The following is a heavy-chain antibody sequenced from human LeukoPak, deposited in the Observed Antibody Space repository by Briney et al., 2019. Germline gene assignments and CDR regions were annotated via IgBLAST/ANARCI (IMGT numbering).Heavy chain of an antibody. J-gene: IGHJ4*02. V-gene: IGHV3-7*04. CDR2: IKEDGSET. Sequence: GGSLRLSCAASGFSFSSYWMNWVRQAPGKGLEWVAYIKEDGSETEYVASVKGRLTISRDNGKNSLYLQMNSLRAEDTAVYYCARDLSGVRAYGYWGQGTLVTVSS. CDR3: ARDLSGVRAYGY. CDR1: GFSFSSYW. D-gene: IGHD3-10*01.